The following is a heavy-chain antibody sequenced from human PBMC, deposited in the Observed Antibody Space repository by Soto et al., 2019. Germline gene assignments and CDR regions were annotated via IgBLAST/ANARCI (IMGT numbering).Heavy chain of an antibody. J-gene: IGHJ4*02. V-gene: IGHV3-23*01. Sequence: EVQLLESGGGLVQPGGSLRLSCAASGFTFSSYAMSWVRQAPGSGLEWVSAISGGGGSTYYADSVKGRFTVSRDTSKNTLYLQMNSLRAEDSAVYYCAKAKSDWSSPSRWGQGTLVTVSS. CDR2: ISGGGGST. CDR1: GFTFSSYA. CDR3: AKAKSDWSSPSR. D-gene: IGHD3-9*01.